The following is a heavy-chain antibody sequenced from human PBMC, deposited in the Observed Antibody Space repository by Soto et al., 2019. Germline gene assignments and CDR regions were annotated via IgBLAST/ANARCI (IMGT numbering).Heavy chain of an antibody. V-gene: IGHV2-5*02. CDR3: AHAGDYDLLSFDH. CDR1: GFSLTSHHMG. Sequence: QITLRESGPALVRPAQTLTLTCTFSGFSLTSHHMGVAWIRQPPGKAMEWLAFIYWDDDERFNPSLKDRLAISKDTSKNQVVLTMTNMGPLDTATYFCAHAGDYDLLSFDHWGPGTLVTVSS. CDR2: IYWDDDE. J-gene: IGHJ4*02. D-gene: IGHD4-17*01.